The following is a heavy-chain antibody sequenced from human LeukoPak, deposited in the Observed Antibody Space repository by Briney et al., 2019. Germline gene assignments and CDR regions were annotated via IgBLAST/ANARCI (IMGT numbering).Heavy chain of an antibody. CDR1: GGSISSSNYY. J-gene: IGHJ3*02. CDR2: IYDSGRT. V-gene: IGHV4-39*07. Sequence: SETLSLTCTVSGGSISSSNYYWGWIRQPPGKGLEWIANIYDSGRTYYNPSLRSRVTISVDTSKNQFFLKLSSVTAADTAVYYCARYGSHCAFDIWGQGTMVTVSS. D-gene: IGHD1-26*01. CDR3: ARYGSHCAFDI.